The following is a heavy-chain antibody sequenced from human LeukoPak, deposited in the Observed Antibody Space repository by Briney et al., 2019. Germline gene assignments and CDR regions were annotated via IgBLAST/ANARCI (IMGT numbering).Heavy chain of an antibody. J-gene: IGHJ4*02. CDR2: ISSSSSYI. D-gene: IGHD6-19*01. Sequence: KPGGSLSPSCAASGFTFSSYSMNWVRQAPGKGLEWVSSISSSSSYIYYADSVKGRFTISRDNAKNSLYLQMNSLRAEDTAVYYCARAPRGIAVAGTLFDYWGQGTMATVSS. CDR1: GFTFSSYS. CDR3: ARAPRGIAVAGTLFDY. V-gene: IGHV3-21*01.